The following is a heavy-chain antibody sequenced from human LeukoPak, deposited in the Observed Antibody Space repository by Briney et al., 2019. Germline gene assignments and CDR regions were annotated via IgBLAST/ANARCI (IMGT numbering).Heavy chain of an antibody. V-gene: IGHV3-7*01. J-gene: IGHJ4*02. D-gene: IGHD6-6*01. CDR2: IKQDGSEK. CDR1: GFTFNGYW. Sequence: GGSLRLSCAASGFTFNGYWMSWVRQAPGKGLEWVASIKQDGSEKYYVDSVKGRFTISRDNAKNSLYLQMNSLRAEDTAVYYCARGLAEYNRYFDYWGQGTLVTVSS. CDR3: ARGLAEYNRYFDY.